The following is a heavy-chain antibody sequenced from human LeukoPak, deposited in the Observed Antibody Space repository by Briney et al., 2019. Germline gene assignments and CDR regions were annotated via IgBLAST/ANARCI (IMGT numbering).Heavy chain of an antibody. Sequence: SETLSLTCAVYGGSFSGYYWSWIRQPPGKGLEWIGEINHSGSTNYNPSLKSRATISVDTSKNQFSLKLSSVTAADTAVYYCARVGYGSGSYSRYYYYGMDVWGQGTTVTVSS. D-gene: IGHD3-10*01. V-gene: IGHV4-34*01. J-gene: IGHJ6*02. CDR3: ARVGYGSGSYSRYYYYGMDV. CDR2: INHSGST. CDR1: GGSFSGYY.